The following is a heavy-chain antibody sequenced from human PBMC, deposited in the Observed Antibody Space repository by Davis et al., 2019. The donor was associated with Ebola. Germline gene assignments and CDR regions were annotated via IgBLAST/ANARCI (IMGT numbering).Heavy chain of an antibody. CDR1: GGSISSSSYY. J-gene: IGHJ4*02. Sequence: MPSETLSLTCTVSGGSISSSSYYWGWIRQPPGKGLEWIGSIYYSGSTYYNPSLKSRVTISVDTSKNQFSLKLSSVTAADTAVYYCARVTFRGILRLDYWGQGTLVTVSS. D-gene: IGHD3-16*01. CDR2: IYYSGST. CDR3: ARVTFRGILRLDY. V-gene: IGHV4-39*07.